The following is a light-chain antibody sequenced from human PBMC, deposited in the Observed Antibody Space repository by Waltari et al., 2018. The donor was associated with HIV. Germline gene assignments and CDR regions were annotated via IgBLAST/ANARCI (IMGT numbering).Light chain of an antibody. CDR3: QEYNSWPPRYT. Sequence: ETVMTQSPATLSVSPGERGIVSCRASQTIGINLAWYQQKPGQGPRLLIYGASTRATGIPGRFNGTGSGTEFTLTISGLQSEDFAIYYRQEYNSWPPRYTFGQGTKVEMK. V-gene: IGKV3-15*01. CDR1: QTIGIN. J-gene: IGKJ2*01. CDR2: GAS.